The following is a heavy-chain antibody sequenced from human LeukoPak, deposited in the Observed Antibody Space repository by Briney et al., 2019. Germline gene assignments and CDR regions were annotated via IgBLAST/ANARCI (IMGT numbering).Heavy chain of an antibody. Sequence: GGSLRPSCSASGFTFSRYAMHWVRQAPGKGLEYVSAISSNGGSTYYADSVKGRFTISRDNSKNTLNLQMSSLRVEDTAVYYCVKDESPGYSSGWYDDYWGQGTLVTVSS. CDR2: ISSNGGST. CDR3: VKDESPGYSSGWYDDY. D-gene: IGHD6-19*01. V-gene: IGHV3-64D*06. CDR1: GFTFSRYA. J-gene: IGHJ4*02.